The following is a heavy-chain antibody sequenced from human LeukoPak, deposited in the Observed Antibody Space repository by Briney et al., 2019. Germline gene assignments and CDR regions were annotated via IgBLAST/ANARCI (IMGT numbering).Heavy chain of an antibody. CDR2: ISGSGGST. Sequence: GGSLRLSCAASGFTFSSYAMSWARQAPGKGLEWVSAISGSGGSTYYADSVKGRFTISRDNSKNTLYLQMNSLRAEDTAVYYCAKDMTVGSGSFALDYWGQGTLVTVSS. CDR3: AKDMTVGSGSFALDY. D-gene: IGHD6-19*01. CDR1: GFTFSSYA. J-gene: IGHJ4*02. V-gene: IGHV3-23*01.